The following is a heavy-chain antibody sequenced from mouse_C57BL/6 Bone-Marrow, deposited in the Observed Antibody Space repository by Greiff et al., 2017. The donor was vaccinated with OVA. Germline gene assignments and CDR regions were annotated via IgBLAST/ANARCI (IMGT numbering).Heavy chain of an antibody. CDR1: GYAFSSSW. CDR3: ARRGY. Sequence: QVQLQQSGPELVKPGASVKISCKASGYAFSSSWMNWVKQRPGKGLEWIGRIYPGAGDTNYNGKWKGKGTLTADKSASTAYMQLSSLTSADSAVYFCARRGYWGQGTTLTVSS. CDR2: IYPGAGDT. V-gene: IGHV1-82*01. J-gene: IGHJ2*01.